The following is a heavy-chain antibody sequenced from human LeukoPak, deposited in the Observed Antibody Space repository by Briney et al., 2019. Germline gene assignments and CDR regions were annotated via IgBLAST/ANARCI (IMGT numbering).Heavy chain of an antibody. CDR3: ARTLRSAASTISDDY. CDR2: ISSSSSYI. V-gene: IGHV3-21*01. CDR1: GFTFSSYS. D-gene: IGHD5-18*01. J-gene: IGHJ4*02. Sequence: GGSLRLSCAASGFTFSSYSMNWVRQAPGKGLEWVSSISSSSSYIYYADSVKGRFTISRDNAKNSLYLQMNSLRAEDTAVYYCARTLRSAASTISDDYWGQGTLVTVSS.